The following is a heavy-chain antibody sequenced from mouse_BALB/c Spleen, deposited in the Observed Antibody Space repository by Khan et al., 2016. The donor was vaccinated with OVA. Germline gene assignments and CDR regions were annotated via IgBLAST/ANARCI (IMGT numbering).Heavy chain of an antibody. CDR1: GYSFTTYY. CDR2: IDPFSGGT. J-gene: IGHJ3*01. CDR3: TRHGSVAWFSY. Sequence: EVQLQQSGPELMKPGASVKISCKASGYSFTTYYIHWVIQSHGTSLEWIGYIDPFSGGTTYNHKFKGKVTLTVDKSSSTTYIHLNNLTSEDSAVYYCTRHGSVAWFSYWGQGTLVTVSA. D-gene: IGHD2-2*01. V-gene: IGHV1S135*01.